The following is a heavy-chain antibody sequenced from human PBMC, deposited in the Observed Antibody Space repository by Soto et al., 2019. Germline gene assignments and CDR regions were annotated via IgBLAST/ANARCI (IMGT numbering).Heavy chain of an antibody. CDR1: GYSFTSYW. Sequence: GESLKISCKGSGYSFTSYWIGWVRQMPGKGLEWMGIIYPGDSDTRYSPSFQGQVTISADKSISTAYLQWSSLKASDTAMYYCARSPSVLTSVDRFDPWGQGTLVTVSS. CDR2: IYPGDSDT. V-gene: IGHV5-51*01. D-gene: IGHD3-9*01. J-gene: IGHJ5*02. CDR3: ARSPSVLTSVDRFDP.